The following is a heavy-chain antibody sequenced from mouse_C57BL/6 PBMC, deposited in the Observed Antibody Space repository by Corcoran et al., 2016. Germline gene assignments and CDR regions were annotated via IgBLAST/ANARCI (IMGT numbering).Heavy chain of an antibody. CDR3: ARWVGYSYAMDY. V-gene: IGHV9-3*01. D-gene: IGHD2-3*01. CDR2: INTYSGVP. Sequence: QIQLVQSGPELKKPGETVKISCKASGYTFTTYGMSWVKQAPGKGLKWMGWINTYSGVPTYADDFKGRFAFSLETSASTAYLQINNLKNEDTATYFCARWVGYSYAMDYWGQGTSVTVSS. CDR1: GYTFTTYG. J-gene: IGHJ4*01.